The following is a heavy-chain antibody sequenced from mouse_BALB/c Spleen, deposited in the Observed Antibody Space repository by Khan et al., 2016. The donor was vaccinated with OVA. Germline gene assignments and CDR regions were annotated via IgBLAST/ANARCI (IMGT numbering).Heavy chain of an antibody. V-gene: IGHV1S136*01. J-gene: IGHJ3*01. CDR3: AAQGSTYTWFAY. D-gene: IGHD1-1*01. Sequence: VQLQQPGPELLKPGASVKMSCKASGYTFTSYVMHWVKQKPGQGLEWIGYIYPFNDDSKYSEKFKGKATLTSDTSSNTAYMELSSLTSEDSAVXYCAAQGSTYTWFAYWGQGTLVTVSA. CDR1: GYTFTSYV. CDR2: IYPFNDDS.